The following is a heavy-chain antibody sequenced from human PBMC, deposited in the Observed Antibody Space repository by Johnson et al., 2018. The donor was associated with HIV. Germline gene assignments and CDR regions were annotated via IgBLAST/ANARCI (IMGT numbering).Heavy chain of an antibody. D-gene: IGHD4-17*01. V-gene: IGHV3-30-3*01. Sequence: QVQLVESGGGVVQPGGSLRLSCAASGFTFSTYAIHWVRQAPGKGLEWVVVISSDGNNKYYLDSVKGRFTISRDNSKNRLYLQMNSLRAEDTALYYCARSRGGGDYAPEAFDIWGQGTMVTVSS. CDR3: ARSRGGGDYAPEAFDI. CDR2: ISSDGNNK. J-gene: IGHJ3*02. CDR1: GFTFSTYA.